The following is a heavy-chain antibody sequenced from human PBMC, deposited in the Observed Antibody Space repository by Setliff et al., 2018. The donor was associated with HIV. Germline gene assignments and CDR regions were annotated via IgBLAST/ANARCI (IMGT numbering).Heavy chain of an antibody. Sequence: PSETLSLTCAVYGGSFSGYYWTWIRQPPGKGLEWIGEINHSGSTNYNPSLKSRVTISVDTSKNQFSLKLSSVTAADTAVYSCARKGAVAGPGFDSWGQGTLVTVSS. J-gene: IGHJ4*02. CDR3: ARKGAVAGPGFDS. D-gene: IGHD6-19*01. CDR2: INHSGST. CDR1: GGSFSGYY. V-gene: IGHV4-34*01.